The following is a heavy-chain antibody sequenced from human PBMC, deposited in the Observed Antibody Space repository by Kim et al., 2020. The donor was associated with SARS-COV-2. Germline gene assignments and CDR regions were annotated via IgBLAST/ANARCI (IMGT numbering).Heavy chain of an antibody. V-gene: IGHV3-30*03. CDR2: ISYDGSNK. CDR3: NLEIVAVSDAFDI. J-gene: IGHJ3*02. CDR1: GFTFSSYG. D-gene: IGHD3-22*01. Sequence: GGSLRLSCAASGFTFSSYGMHWVRQAPGKGLEWVAVISYDGSNKYYADSVKGRFTISRDNSKNTLYLQMNSLRAEDTAAYYCNLEIVAVSDAFDIWGQGT.